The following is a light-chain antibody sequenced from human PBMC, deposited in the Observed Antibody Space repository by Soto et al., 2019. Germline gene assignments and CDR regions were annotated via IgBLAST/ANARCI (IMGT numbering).Light chain of an antibody. Sequence: EVVMTQSPATLSVSPGERATLSCRASQSVINNLAWYQQRPGQAPRLLIYGASTRATGIPARFSGSGSGTEFTLTISSLQSEDFAVYYCHQYNNWPPATFGGGTKVEIK. J-gene: IGKJ4*01. CDR2: GAS. V-gene: IGKV3-15*01. CDR3: HQYNNWPPAT. CDR1: QSVINN.